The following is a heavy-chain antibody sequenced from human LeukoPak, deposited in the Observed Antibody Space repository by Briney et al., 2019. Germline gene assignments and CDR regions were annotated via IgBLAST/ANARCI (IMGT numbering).Heavy chain of an antibody. J-gene: IGHJ4*02. D-gene: IGHD3-22*01. V-gene: IGHV1-46*01. Sequence: ASVKVSCKASGYTFTSYYMHWVRQAPGQGLEWMGIINPSGGSTSYAQKFQGRVTITADKSTSTAYMELSSLRSEDTAVYYCARVLAYDSSGYYFDYWGQGTLVTVSS. CDR1: GYTFTSYY. CDR2: INPSGGST. CDR3: ARVLAYDSSGYYFDY.